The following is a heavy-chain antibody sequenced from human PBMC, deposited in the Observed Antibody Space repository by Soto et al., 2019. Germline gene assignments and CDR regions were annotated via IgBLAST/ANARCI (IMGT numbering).Heavy chain of an antibody. V-gene: IGHV3-33*01. CDR1: GFTFRSDG. CDR3: ARDGRQGQWLGRLYYGMDV. J-gene: IGHJ6*01. CDR2: IWYDGSNK. Sequence: GGSLRLSCAASGFTFRSDGMHWVRQAPGKGLEWVAVIWYDGSNKYYADSVKGRFTISRDNSKNTLYLQMNSLRAEETAVYYCARDGRQGQWLGRLYYGMDVWGQGTTVTVVS. D-gene: IGHD6-19*01.